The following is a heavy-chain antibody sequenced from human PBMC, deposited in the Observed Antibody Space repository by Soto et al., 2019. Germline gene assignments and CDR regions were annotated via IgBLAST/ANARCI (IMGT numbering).Heavy chain of an antibody. CDR3: ARAVRQWLAKYYFDF. CDR2: MSYDGSTK. Sequence: QLQLVESGGGVVQPGGSLRLSCAASGFTFSAYAMHWVRQAPGKGLEWVALMSYDGSTKEYADSVKGRFTISRDNSKNTLSLQMSSLRNEDTALYFCARAVRQWLAKYYFDFWGQGTLVTVSS. J-gene: IGHJ4*02. D-gene: IGHD6-19*01. CDR1: GFTFSAYA. V-gene: IGHV3-30-3*01.